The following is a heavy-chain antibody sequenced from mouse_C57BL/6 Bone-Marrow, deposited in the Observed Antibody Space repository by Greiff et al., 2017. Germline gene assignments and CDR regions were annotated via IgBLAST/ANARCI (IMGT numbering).Heavy chain of an antibody. Sequence: QVQLQQSGPELVKPGASVKISCKASGYAFSSSWLNWVKQRPGKGLEWIGRIYPGDGDTNYNGKFKGKATLTADKSSSTAYMQLSSLTSEDSAVYFCARFNVYYFDYWGQGTTLTVSS. CDR3: ARFNVYYFDY. V-gene: IGHV1-82*01. J-gene: IGHJ2*01. CDR2: IYPGDGDT. CDR1: GYAFSSSW.